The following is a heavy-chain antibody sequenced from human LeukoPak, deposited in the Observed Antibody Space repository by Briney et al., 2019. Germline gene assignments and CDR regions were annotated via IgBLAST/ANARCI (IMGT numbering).Heavy chain of an antibody. V-gene: IGHV4-59*03. CDR1: GGSISSYY. Sequence: PSETLSLTCTVSGGSISSYYWSWIRQPPGKGLEWIGYIYYSGSTNYNPSLKSRVTMSVDTSKNQFSLKVSSVTAADTAVYYCAAGSGNPYYFDYWGQGTLVTVSS. J-gene: IGHJ4*02. CDR3: AAGSGNPYYFDY. D-gene: IGHD1-14*01. CDR2: IYYSGST.